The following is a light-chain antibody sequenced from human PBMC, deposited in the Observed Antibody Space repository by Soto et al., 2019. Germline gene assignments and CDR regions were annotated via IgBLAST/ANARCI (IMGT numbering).Light chain of an antibody. CDR3: QQYNNWPRT. CDR1: QSISSN. CDR2: GAS. J-gene: IGKJ1*01. Sequence: EIVMTQVPATLSVFPGVRATLSCRASQSISSNLAWYQQKPGQAPRLLFYGASTRATGVPARFSGSGSGTEFTLTISSLQSEDSAVYYCQQYNNWPRTFGQGTKVEFK. V-gene: IGKV3-15*01.